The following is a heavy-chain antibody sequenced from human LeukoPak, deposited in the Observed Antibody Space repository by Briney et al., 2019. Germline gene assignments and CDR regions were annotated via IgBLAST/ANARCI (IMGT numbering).Heavy chain of an antibody. CDR2: IDTSGST. J-gene: IGHJ6*03. D-gene: IGHD1-14*01. CDR3: AREGREFDSTGSRYYYYYMDV. Sequence: SETLSLTCTVSGGSISSSSYYWGWTRQPAGKGLEWIGRIDTSGSTNYNSSLKSRVTISVDTSKNQFSLKLSSVTAADTAVYYCAREGREFDSTGSRYYYYYMDVWGKGTTVTVSS. CDR1: GGSISSSSYY. V-gene: IGHV4-61*02.